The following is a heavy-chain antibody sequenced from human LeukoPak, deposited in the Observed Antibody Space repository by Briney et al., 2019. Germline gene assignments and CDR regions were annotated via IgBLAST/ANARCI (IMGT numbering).Heavy chain of an antibody. CDR2: IYSGGST. Sequence: GGSLRLSCAASGFTVSSKYMSWVRQAPGKGLEWVSVIYSGGSTYYADSVKGRFTISRDNSKNTLYLQMNSLRAEDTAVYYCARDRPYGSVDYWGQGTLVTVSS. J-gene: IGHJ4*02. CDR3: ARDRPYGSVDY. V-gene: IGHV3-66*01. CDR1: GFTVSSKY. D-gene: IGHD4-11*01.